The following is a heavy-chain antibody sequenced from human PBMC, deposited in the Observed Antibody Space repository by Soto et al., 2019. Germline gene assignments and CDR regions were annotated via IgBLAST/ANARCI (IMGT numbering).Heavy chain of an antibody. CDR1: GGTFSSYG. CDR3: ASDRGYGLVN. V-gene: IGHV1-69*12. D-gene: IGHD2-15*01. Sequence: QVQLVQSGAEVKKPGSSLKVSCQVSGGTFSSYGFTWVRQAPGQGLEWMGGIIPMFGITNFTQKFQDRMTISADASTSTAYMQLNSLGSDDTAIYFCASDRGYGLVNWGRGPLLNVSS. J-gene: IGHJ4*02. CDR2: IIPMFGIT.